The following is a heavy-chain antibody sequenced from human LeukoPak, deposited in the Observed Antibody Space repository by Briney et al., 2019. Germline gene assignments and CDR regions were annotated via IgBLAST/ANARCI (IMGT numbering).Heavy chain of an antibody. CDR2: IYHSGST. D-gene: IGHD3-10*01. CDR3: ARTRTLWFGGLSFKKVSTYYFDY. CDR1: GGSISSSNW. V-gene: IGHV4-4*02. J-gene: IGHJ4*02. Sequence: PSETLSLTCAVSGGSISSSNWWSWVRQPPGKGLEWIGEIYHSGSTNYNPSLKSRVTISVDTSKNQFSLKLSSVTAADTAVYYCARTRTLWFGGLSFKKVSTYYFDYWGQGTLVTVSS.